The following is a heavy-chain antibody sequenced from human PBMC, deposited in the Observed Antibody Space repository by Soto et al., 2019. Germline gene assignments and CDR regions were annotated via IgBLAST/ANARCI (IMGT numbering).Heavy chain of an antibody. CDR3: AKAYSNGWYDH. Sequence: EVQLLESGGGLVQPRGSLRLSCAASGFTFSSYAMNWVRQAPGKGLEWVSGLSGSGSSTYYAAPVKGRFTISRDNSKNILYLQVNNLRAEDTAVYYCAKAYSNGWYDHWGQGTLVTVSS. V-gene: IGHV3-23*01. J-gene: IGHJ5*02. D-gene: IGHD6-19*01. CDR2: LSGSGSST. CDR1: GFTFSSYA.